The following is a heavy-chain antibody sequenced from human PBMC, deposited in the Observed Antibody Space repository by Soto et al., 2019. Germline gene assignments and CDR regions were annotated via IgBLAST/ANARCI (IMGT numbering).Heavy chain of an antibody. V-gene: IGHV6-1*01. CDR1: GDSVSRKIAA. CDR2: TLSRSRWRN. J-gene: IGHJ4*02. D-gene: IGHD2-8*01. Sequence: QVQLQQSGPGLVKPSQTLSLTCAISGDSVSRKIAAWNWIRQSPSRGPEWLGRTLSRSRWRNDCEVSVKSRITINTDTSKNQFSLQLNSVTPEDTAVYYCARDNEYGAFVPFDYWGQGTLVTVSS. CDR3: ARDNEYGAFVPFDY.